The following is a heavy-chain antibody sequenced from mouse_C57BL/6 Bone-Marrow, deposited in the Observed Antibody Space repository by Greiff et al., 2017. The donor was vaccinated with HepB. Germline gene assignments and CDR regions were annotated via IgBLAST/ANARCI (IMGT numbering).Heavy chain of an antibody. CDR2: IYWDDDK. CDR1: RFSLSTSGMV. V-gene: IGHV8-12*01. J-gene: IGHJ4*01. CDR3: ARRRDYYGRDAMDY. Sequence: QVTLKESGPGILQSSQTLSLTCSFSRFSLSTSGMVVSWIRQPSGKGLEWLAHIYWDDDKRYNPSLKSRLTISKDTSRNQVFLKITSVDTADTATYYCARRRDYYGRDAMDYWGQGTSVTVSS. D-gene: IGHD1-1*01.